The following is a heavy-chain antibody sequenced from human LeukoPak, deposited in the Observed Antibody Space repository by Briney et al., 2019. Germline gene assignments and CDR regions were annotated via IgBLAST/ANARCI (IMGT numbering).Heavy chain of an antibody. Sequence: GGSLRLSCAASGFTFSNAWMSWVRQAPGKGLEWVGRIKSKTDGGTTDYAAPAKGRFTISRDDSKNTLYLQMNSLKTEDTAVYYCTTDSSHTYYYDSSGYGPDYWGQGTLVTVSS. CDR1: GFTFSNAW. V-gene: IGHV3-15*01. CDR3: TTDSSHTYYYDSSGYGPDY. CDR2: IKSKTDGGTT. J-gene: IGHJ4*02. D-gene: IGHD3-22*01.